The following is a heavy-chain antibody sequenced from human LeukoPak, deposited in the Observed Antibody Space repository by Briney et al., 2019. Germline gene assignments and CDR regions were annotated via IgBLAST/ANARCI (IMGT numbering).Heavy chain of an antibody. D-gene: IGHD5-18*01. CDR3: ARGRGIQLWFSPGHFDL. V-gene: IGHV4-34*01. Sequence: SETLSLTCAVYGGSFSGYYWSWIRQPPGKGLEWIGEIKHSGSTNYNPSLKSRVTISVDTSKNQFSLKLSSVTAADTAVYYCARGRGIQLWFSPGHFDLWGRGTLVTVSS. J-gene: IGHJ2*01. CDR1: GGSFSGYY. CDR2: IKHSGST.